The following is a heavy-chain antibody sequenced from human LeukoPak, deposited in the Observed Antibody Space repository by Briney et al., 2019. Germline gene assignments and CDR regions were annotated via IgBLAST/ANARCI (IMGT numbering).Heavy chain of an antibody. Sequence: GASVKVSCKASGGTFSSYAISWVRQAPGQGLEWMGGIIPIFGTANYAQKFQGRVTITADESTSTAYMELSSLRSEDTAVYYCARLAVAGTVLGYYFDYWGQGTLVTVSS. V-gene: IGHV1-69*13. CDR1: GGTFSSYA. D-gene: IGHD6-19*01. J-gene: IGHJ4*02. CDR3: ARLAVAGTVLGYYFDY. CDR2: IIPIFGTA.